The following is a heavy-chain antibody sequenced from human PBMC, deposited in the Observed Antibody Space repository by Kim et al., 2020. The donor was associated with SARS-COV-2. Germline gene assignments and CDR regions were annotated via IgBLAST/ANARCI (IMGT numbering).Heavy chain of an antibody. CDR2: VSPNGGHT. J-gene: IGHJ4*02. D-gene: IGHD3-3*02. CDR1: GNIFSGHY. V-gene: IGHV1-2*06. Sequence: ASVKVSCKASGNIFSGHYIHWVRQAPGQGPEWMGRVSPNGGHTEYPQKFQGRVTLTRDASLSTAYMQLDSLPPDDTAVYYCAVAGLAPSDPDYDYWDQGT. CDR3: AVAGLAPSDPDYDY.